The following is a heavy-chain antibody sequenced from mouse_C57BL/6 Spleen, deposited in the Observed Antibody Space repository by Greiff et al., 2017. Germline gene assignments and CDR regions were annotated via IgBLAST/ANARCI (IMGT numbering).Heavy chain of an antibody. CDR3: AIIIRTVKGGYFDD. D-gene: IGHD1-1*01. CDR2: IYPRDGST. Sequence: QVQLKESGPELVKPGASVKLSCKASGYTFTSYYINWVKQRPGQGLEWIGWIYPRDGSTKYNEKFKGKATLTADPASSTAYMELHSLTSEDSAVYFYAIIIRTVKGGYFDDWGKGTTLTVSS. V-gene: IGHV1-85*01. J-gene: IGHJ2*01. CDR1: GYTFTSYY.